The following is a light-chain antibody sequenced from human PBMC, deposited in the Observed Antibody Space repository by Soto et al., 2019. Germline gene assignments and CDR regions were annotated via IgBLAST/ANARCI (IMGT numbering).Light chain of an antibody. Sequence: SYELTQPPSVSVSPGQTARITCSGDALPKQYSYWYQQKPGQAPVLMIYKDTERPSGIPERFSGSSSGTTVTLTISGVQAEDEADYHCQSADSSGSYWVFGGGTKLTVL. CDR1: ALPKQY. J-gene: IGLJ3*02. CDR3: QSADSSGSYWV. CDR2: KDT. V-gene: IGLV3-25*03.